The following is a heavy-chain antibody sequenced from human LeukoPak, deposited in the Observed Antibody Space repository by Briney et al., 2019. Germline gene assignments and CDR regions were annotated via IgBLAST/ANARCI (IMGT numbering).Heavy chain of an antibody. J-gene: IGHJ3*02. CDR1: GFTFSSHS. CDR2: ISSSSSYI. V-gene: IGHV3-21*01. CDR3: ASIPDVAITIFGVVIKSSDAFDI. Sequence: PGGSLRLSCAASGFTFSSHSMNWVRQAPGKGLEWVSSISSSSSYIYYADSVKGRFTISRDNAKNSLYLQMNSLRAEDTAVYYCASIPDVAITIFGVVIKSSDAFDIWGQGTMVTVSS. D-gene: IGHD3-3*01.